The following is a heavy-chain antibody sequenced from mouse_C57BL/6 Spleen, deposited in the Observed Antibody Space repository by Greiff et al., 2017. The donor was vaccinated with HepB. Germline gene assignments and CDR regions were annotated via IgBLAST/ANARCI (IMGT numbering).Heavy chain of an antibody. D-gene: IGHD1-1*01. J-gene: IGHJ4*01. Sequence: QVQLKESGAELVRPGTSVKVSCKASGYAFTYHLIEWVKQRPGQGLEWIEVINPGSGGTNYNEKVKGTATLTANKSSSTAYMQLSSLTSEDSAVYFGARRYGSSIYYAMDYWGQGTSVTVSS. CDR2: INPGSGGT. V-gene: IGHV1-54*01. CDR3: ARRYGSSIYYAMDY. CDR1: GYAFTYHL.